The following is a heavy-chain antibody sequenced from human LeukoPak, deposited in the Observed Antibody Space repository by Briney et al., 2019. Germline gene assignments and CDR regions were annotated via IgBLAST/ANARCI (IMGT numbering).Heavy chain of an antibody. D-gene: IGHD3-22*01. CDR2: IKSDGSST. J-gene: IGHJ3*01. CDR1: GFTFTSYW. Sequence: GGSLRLSCAASGFTFTSYWMHWVRHAPGKGLVWVSRIKSDGSSTEYADAVKVRFTISRDNAKNTLYLQMNSRRAEDTAVYYCARGWVPSDITMNWGQGTMVTVSS. CDR3: ARGWVPSDITMN. V-gene: IGHV3-74*01.